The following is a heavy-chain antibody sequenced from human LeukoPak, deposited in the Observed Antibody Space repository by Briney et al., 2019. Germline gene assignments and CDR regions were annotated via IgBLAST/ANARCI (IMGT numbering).Heavy chain of an antibody. V-gene: IGHV5-51*01. CDR1: GYSFTSYW. Sequence: GESLKISCKGSGYSFTSYWIGWVRQMPGKGLELMGIIYPGDSDTRYSPSFQGQVTISADKSISTAYLQWSSLKASDTAMYYCARHVGAGEVGATPDYWGQGTLVTVSS. D-gene: IGHD1-26*01. CDR2: IYPGDSDT. CDR3: ARHVGAGEVGATPDY. J-gene: IGHJ4*02.